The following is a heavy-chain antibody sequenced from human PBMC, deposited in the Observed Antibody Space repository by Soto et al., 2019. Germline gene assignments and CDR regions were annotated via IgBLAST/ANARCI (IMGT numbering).Heavy chain of an antibody. CDR1: GYTFTSYY. V-gene: IGHV1-46*01. CDR3: ATVGYSYGYHHYYYYYGMDV. Sequence: GASVKVSCKASGYTFTSYYMHWVRQAPGQGLEWMGIINPSGGSTSYAQKFQGRVTTTRDTSTSTVYMELSSLRSEDTAVYYCATVGYSYGYHHYYYYYGMDVWGQGTTVTAP. CDR2: INPSGGST. J-gene: IGHJ6*02. D-gene: IGHD5-18*01.